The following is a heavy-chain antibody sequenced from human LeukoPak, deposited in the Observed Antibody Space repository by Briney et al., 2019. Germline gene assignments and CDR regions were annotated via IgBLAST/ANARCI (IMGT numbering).Heavy chain of an antibody. CDR2: IKQDGSEK. V-gene: IGHV3-7*01. J-gene: IGHJ1*01. CDR1: GFTFSSYW. Sequence: GGSLRLSCAASGFTFSSYWMSWVRQAPGKGLEWVANIKQDGSEKYYVDSVKGRFTISRDNAKNSLYLQMNSLRAEDTAVYYGANQAVAGIDYFQHWGQGTLVTVSS. CDR3: ANQAVAGIDYFQH. D-gene: IGHD6-19*01.